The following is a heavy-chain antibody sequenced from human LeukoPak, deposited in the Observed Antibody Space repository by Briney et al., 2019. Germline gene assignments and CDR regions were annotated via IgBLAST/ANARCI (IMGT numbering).Heavy chain of an antibody. CDR2: IKQHSSEK. CDR3: AKDGVEPNSNYSSGFWVH. J-gene: IGHJ4*02. V-gene: IGHV3-7*01. CDR1: GFTFSNYW. Sequence: PGGSLRLSCAGSGFTFSNYWMSWVRQAPGKGLEWVANIKQHSSEKYYVDSVKGRFTISRDDAKNSLFLQMNSLRVEDTAVYYCAKDGVEPNSNYSSGFWVHWGQGALVTVSA. D-gene: IGHD3-3*01.